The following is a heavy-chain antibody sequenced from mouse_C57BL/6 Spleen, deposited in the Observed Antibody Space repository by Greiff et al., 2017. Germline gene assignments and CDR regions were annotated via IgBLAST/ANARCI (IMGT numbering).Heavy chain of an antibody. CDR1: GYAFSSSW. J-gene: IGHJ2*01. CDR3: ARSGWLLGEYFDY. Sequence: QVQLQQSGPELVKPGASVKISCKASGYAFSSSWMNWVKQRPGKGLEWIGRIYPGDGDTNYNGKFKGKATLTADKSSSTAYMQLSSLTSEDSAVYFCARSGWLLGEYFDYWGQGTTLTVSS. CDR2: IYPGDGDT. V-gene: IGHV1-82*01. D-gene: IGHD2-3*01.